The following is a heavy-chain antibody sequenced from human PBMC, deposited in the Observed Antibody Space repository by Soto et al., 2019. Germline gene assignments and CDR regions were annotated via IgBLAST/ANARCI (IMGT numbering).Heavy chain of an antibody. CDR3: ARGVGSSPPRY. D-gene: IGHD1-26*01. V-gene: IGHV4-59*01. J-gene: IGHJ4*02. Sequence: SETLSLTCAVYGGSFSGYYWSWIRQPPGQALEWIGYIYDTGSPYYNPALRSRVSISADTSKNQISLKLTSATAADTAVYYCARGVGSSPPRYWGRGTLVTVSS. CDR1: GGSFSGYY. CDR2: IYDTGSP.